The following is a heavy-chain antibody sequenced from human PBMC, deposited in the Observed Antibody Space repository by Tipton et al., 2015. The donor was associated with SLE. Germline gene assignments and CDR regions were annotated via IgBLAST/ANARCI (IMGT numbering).Heavy chain of an antibody. CDR3: ARGITTWIDGRPYYYYGVDV. CDR1: GGSISGHY. V-gene: IGHV4-4*07. D-gene: IGHD1-1*01. J-gene: IGHJ6*04. Sequence: TLSLTCTVSGGSISGHYWSWVRQTAGKGLEWIGRIYSSGNTNNSPSLNYNPSLKSRVTMSIDTSKNQFSLKLSSVTAADTAVYFCARGITTWIDGRPYYYYGVDVWGKGTTVTVSS. CDR2: IYSSGNT.